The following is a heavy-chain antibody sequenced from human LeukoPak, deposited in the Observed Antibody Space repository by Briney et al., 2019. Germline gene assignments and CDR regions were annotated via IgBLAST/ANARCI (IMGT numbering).Heavy chain of an antibody. CDR2: IYTSGST. V-gene: IGHV4-4*07. J-gene: IGHJ4*02. CDR3: ARDWYDSSGYYEGYYFDY. CDR1: GDSMSRYY. D-gene: IGHD3-22*01. Sequence: PSETLSLTCTVSGDSMSRYYWSWIRQPAGKGLEWIGRIYTSGSTNYNPSLKSRVAISVDTSKNQFSLKLSSVTAADTAVYHCARDWYDSSGYYEGYYFDYWGQGTLVTVSS.